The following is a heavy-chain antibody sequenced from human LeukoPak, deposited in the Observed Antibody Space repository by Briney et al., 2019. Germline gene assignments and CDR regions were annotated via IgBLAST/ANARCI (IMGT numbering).Heavy chain of an antibody. CDR1: GGSISSYY. V-gene: IGHV4-4*07. J-gene: IGHJ4*02. CDR3: AGGRGRQWLLPSYYFDY. Sequence: PSETLSLTCTVSGGSISSYYWSWIRQPAGKGLEWIGRIYTSGSTNYNPSLKSRVTMSVDTSKNQFSLKLSSVTAADTAVYYCAGGRGRQWLLPSYYFDYWGQGTLVTVSS. D-gene: IGHD6-19*01. CDR2: IYTSGST.